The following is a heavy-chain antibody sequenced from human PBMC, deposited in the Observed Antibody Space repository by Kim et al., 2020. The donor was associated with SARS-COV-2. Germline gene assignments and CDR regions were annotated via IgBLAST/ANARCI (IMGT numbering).Heavy chain of an antibody. CDR3: ARGSSRYKDAFDI. Sequence: ASVTVSCKASGYTFTSYAMHWVRQAPGQRLEWMGWINAGNGNTKYSQKFQGRVTITRDTSASTAYMELSSLRSEDTAVYYCARGSSRYKDAFDIWGQGTMVTVSS. D-gene: IGHD1-1*01. J-gene: IGHJ3*02. V-gene: IGHV1-3*01. CDR1: GYTFTSYA. CDR2: INAGNGNT.